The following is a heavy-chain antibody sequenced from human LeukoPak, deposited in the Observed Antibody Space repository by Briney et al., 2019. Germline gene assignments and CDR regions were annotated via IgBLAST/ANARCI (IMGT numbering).Heavy chain of an antibody. CDR3: ARVRNYYGSGTIDY. CDR2: IYYSGST. V-gene: IGHV4-59*01. J-gene: IGHJ4*02. CDR1: GGSISSYY. D-gene: IGHD3-10*01. Sequence: SETLSLTCTVSGGSISSYYWSWIRQPPGKGLEWIGYIYYSGSTNYNPSLKSRVTISVDTSKNQFSLKLSSVTAADTAVYYRARVRNYYGSGTIDYWGQGALVTVSS.